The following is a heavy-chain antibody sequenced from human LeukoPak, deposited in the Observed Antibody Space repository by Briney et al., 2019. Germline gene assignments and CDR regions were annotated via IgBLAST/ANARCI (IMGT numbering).Heavy chain of an antibody. J-gene: IGHJ5*02. D-gene: IGHD6-13*01. V-gene: IGHV1-69*04. CDR3: ASIEFTIAAAQTGGGPPVNNWFDP. CDR1: GGTFSSYA. Sequence: GASVKVSCKASGGTFSSYAISWVRQAPGQGLEWMGRIIPILGIANYAQKFQGRVTITADKSTSTAYMELSSLRSEDTAVYYCASIEFTIAAAQTGGGPPVNNWFDPWGQGTLVTVSS. CDR2: IIPILGIA.